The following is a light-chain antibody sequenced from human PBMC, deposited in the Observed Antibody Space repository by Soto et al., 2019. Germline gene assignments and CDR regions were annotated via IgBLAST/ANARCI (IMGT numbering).Light chain of an antibody. CDR2: DVS. J-gene: IGLJ2*01. V-gene: IGLV2-14*01. CDR3: SSYTSSSTPRVV. CDR1: SSDVGGYNY. Sequence: QPVLTQPASVSGSPGQSITISCTGTSSDVGGYNYVSWYQQHPGKAPKLMIYDVSNRPSGVSNRFSGSKSGNTASLTISGLQAEDEADYYCSSYTSSSTPRVVFGGGTKVTVL.